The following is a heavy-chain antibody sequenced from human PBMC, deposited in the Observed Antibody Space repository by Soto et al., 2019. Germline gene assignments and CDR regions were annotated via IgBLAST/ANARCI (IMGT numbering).Heavy chain of an antibody. CDR1: GFTFTSYA. Sequence: PGGSLRLSCAASGFTFTSYAMSWVRQAPGKGLEWVSTLSGGNTYYADSVKGRFTISLELNSLTAADTAVYYCAAYYVGNLIQDYWGQGTPVTVSS. J-gene: IGHJ4*02. V-gene: IGHV3-23*01. D-gene: IGHD1-7*01. CDR2: LSGGNT. CDR3: QDY.